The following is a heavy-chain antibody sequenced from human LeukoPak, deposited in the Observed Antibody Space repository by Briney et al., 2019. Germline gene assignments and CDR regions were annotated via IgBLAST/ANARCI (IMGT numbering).Heavy chain of an antibody. CDR2: IYYSGST. CDR1: GGSISSISYY. Sequence: SETLSLTCTISGGSISSISYYWSWIRQPPGKGLEWIGYIYYSGSTYYNPSLKSRVTISVDTSKNQFSLKLSSVTAADTAVYYCARGGSYGDYGIDYWGQGTLVTVSS. D-gene: IGHD4-17*01. J-gene: IGHJ4*02. V-gene: IGHV4-30-4*01. CDR3: ARGGSYGDYGIDY.